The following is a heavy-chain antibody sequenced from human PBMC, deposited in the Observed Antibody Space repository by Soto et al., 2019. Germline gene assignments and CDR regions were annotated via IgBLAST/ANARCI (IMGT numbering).Heavy chain of an antibody. CDR1: GGSISSGGYY. Sequence: QVQLQESGPGLVKPSQTLSLTCTVSGGSISSGGYYWSWIRQHPGKGLEWIGYIYYSGSTYYNPSLKSRVTISVDPSKNQFSLKLSSVTAADTAVYYCARGDMVRGVMSGMDVWGQGTTVTVSS. V-gene: IGHV4-31*03. CDR3: ARGDMVRGVMSGMDV. D-gene: IGHD3-10*01. J-gene: IGHJ6*02. CDR2: IYYSGST.